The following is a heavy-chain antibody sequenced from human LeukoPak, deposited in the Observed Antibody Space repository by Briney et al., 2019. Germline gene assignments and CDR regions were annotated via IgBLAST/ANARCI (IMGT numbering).Heavy chain of an antibody. CDR2: ISGSGGST. J-gene: IGHJ4*02. CDR1: GFTFSSYA. D-gene: IGHD3-9*01. CDR3: AKVRLGYYDILTGYYLENYFDY. V-gene: IGHV3-23*01. Sequence: GGSLRLSCAASGFTFSSYAMSWVRQAPGKGLEWVSAISGSGGSTYYADSVKGRFTIPRDNSKNTLYLQMNSLRAEDTAVYYCAKVRLGYYDILTGYYLENYFDYWGQGTLVTVSS.